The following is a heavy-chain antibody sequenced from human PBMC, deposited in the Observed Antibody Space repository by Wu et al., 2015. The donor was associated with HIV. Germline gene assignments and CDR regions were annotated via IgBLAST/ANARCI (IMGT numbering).Heavy chain of an antibody. CDR3: ARGRYSGYDSPXVYYYYMDV. Sequence: QVQLVQSGAGVRKPGSSVMVSCKASGDTFNKYAIYWVRQAPGQGLEWMGGIVPVYNIPNYAEKFQDRVTITADRSTSTAYMELSSLRSADTAIYYCARGRYSGYDSPXVYYYYMDVWGLGTTVIVSS. V-gene: IGHV1-69*14. CDR2: IVPVYNIP. CDR1: GDTFNKYA. J-gene: IGHJ6*03. D-gene: IGHD5-12*01.